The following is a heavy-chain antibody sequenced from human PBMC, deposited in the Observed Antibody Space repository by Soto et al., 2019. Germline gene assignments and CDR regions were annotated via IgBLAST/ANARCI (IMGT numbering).Heavy chain of an antibody. D-gene: IGHD3-22*01. V-gene: IGHV1-18*01. CDR2: ISAYNANT. CDR1: GYTFTSYG. CDR3: ARVPYDSTGYVFDY. Sequence: ASVKVSCTASGYTFTSYGISWVRQAPGQGLEWMGWISAYNANTNYAQNLQGRVTMTTDTSTSTAYMELRSLRSDDTAVYYCARVPYDSTGYVFDYWGQGTLVTVSS. J-gene: IGHJ4*02.